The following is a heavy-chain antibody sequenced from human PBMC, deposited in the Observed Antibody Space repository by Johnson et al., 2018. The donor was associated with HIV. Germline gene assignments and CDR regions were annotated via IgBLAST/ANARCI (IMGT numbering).Heavy chain of an antibody. CDR1: GFTFSDAW. V-gene: IGHV3-15*01. CDR2: VKSKTEGGTI. Sequence: VQLVESGGGLVQPGGSLRLSCEASGFTFSDAWMNWVRQVPWKGLEWVGRVKSKTEGGTIDYAAPVKGRFTISRDGSKNTLYLQMTGLKTEDTAVYYCTSGLYWNDAFDIWGQGTMVTVSS. D-gene: IGHD1-1*01. J-gene: IGHJ3*02. CDR3: TSGLYWNDAFDI.